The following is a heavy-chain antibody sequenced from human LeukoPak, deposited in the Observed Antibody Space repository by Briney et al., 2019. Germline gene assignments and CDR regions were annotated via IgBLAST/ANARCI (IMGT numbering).Heavy chain of an antibody. V-gene: IGHV1-2*02. D-gene: IGHD6-13*01. J-gene: IGHJ4*02. CDR1: GYTFTGYY. Sequence: ASVKVSCKASGYTFTGYYMHWVRQAPGQGLEWMGWINPNSGGTNYAQKFQGRVTMTRDTSISTAYMELSRLRSDDTAVYYCARGPYSSSWYSGFDYWGQGTLVTVSS. CDR3: ARGPYSSSWYSGFDY. CDR2: INPNSGGT.